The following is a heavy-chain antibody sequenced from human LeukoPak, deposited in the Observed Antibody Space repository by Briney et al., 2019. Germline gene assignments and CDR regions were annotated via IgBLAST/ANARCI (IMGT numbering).Heavy chain of an antibody. V-gene: IGHV4-59*08. J-gene: IGHJ3*02. CDR2: TSYSRAT. CDR3: AKLGHSDGWYLGAFDI. D-gene: IGHD6-19*01. Sequence: SETLSLTCTVSGGSITVHYWNWIRQTPGMRLEWIGYTSYSRATIYNSYFKGRATMSIATSKNQLYLNLTSVTATDTAVYYCAKLGHSDGWYLGAFDIWGQGTAVIVSS. CDR1: GGSITVHY.